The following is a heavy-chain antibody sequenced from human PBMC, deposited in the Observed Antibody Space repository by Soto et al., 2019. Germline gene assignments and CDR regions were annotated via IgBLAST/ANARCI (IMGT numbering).Heavy chain of an antibody. CDR3: ATPLPRFSSRWDVFDY. D-gene: IGHD6-13*01. J-gene: IGHJ4*02. CDR2: ISSSSSYI. Sequence: GGSLRLSCAAPGFTFSSYSMNWVRQAPGKGLEWVSSISSSSSYIYYAASVKGRFTSSRDNAKNSLYLQMNSLRAEDTAVYYCATPLPRFSSRWDVFDYWGQGTQVTVSS. V-gene: IGHV3-21*01. CDR1: GFTFSSYS.